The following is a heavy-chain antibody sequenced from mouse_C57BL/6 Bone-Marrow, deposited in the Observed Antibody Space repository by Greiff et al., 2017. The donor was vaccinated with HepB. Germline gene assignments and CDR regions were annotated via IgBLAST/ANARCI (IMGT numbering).Heavy chain of an antibody. CDR2: ISDGGSYT. CDR1: GFTFSSYA. CDR3: ARGGPTIVTTWYFDV. V-gene: IGHV5-4*01. D-gene: IGHD2-5*01. J-gene: IGHJ1*03. Sequence: EVQGVESGGGLVKPGGSLKLSCAASGFTFSSYAMSWVRQTPEKRLEWVATISDGGSYTYYPDNVKGRFTISRDNAKNNLYLQMSHLQSEDTAMSYCARGGPTIVTTWYFDVWGTGTTVTVSS.